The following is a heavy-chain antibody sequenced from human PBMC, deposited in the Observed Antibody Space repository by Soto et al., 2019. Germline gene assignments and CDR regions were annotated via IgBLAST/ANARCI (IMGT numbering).Heavy chain of an antibody. Sequence: SETLSLTCTVSGGSISSYYWSWIRQPPGKGLEWIGYIYYSGSTNYNPSLKSRVTISVDTSKNQFSLKLSSVTAADTAVYYCARDYGGNGWFDPWGQGTLVTVSS. CDR2: IYYSGST. D-gene: IGHD4-17*01. CDR1: GGSISSYY. J-gene: IGHJ5*02. V-gene: IGHV4-59*01. CDR3: ARDYGGNGWFDP.